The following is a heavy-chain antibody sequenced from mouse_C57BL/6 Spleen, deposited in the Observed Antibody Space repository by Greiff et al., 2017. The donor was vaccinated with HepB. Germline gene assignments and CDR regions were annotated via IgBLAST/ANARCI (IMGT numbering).Heavy chain of an antibody. CDR2: INPNNGGT. J-gene: IGHJ4*01. D-gene: IGHD2-12*01. Sequence: VQLKESGPELVKPGASVKIPCKASGYTFTDYNMDWVKQSHGKSLEWIGDINPNNGGTIYNQKFKGKATLTVDKSSSTAYMELRSLTSEDTAVYYCARNGHDVGDYAMDYWGQGTSVTVSS. CDR1: GYTFTDYN. V-gene: IGHV1-18*01. CDR3: ARNGHDVGDYAMDY.